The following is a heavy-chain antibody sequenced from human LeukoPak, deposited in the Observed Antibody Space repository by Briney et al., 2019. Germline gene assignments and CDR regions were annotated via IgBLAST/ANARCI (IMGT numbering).Heavy chain of an antibody. V-gene: IGHV4-34*01. CDR3: ARGKYYFDSSGYDY. CDR1: GGSFSGYY. Sequence: PSETLSLTCDVSGGSFSGYYWTWIRQTPGKGLEWIGEVIHDGATNYNPSLKSRVAISIDTSKNQFSLKLSSVTAADTAVYYCARGKYYFDSSGYDYWGQGTRVTVSS. CDR2: VIHDGAT. D-gene: IGHD3-22*01. J-gene: IGHJ4*02.